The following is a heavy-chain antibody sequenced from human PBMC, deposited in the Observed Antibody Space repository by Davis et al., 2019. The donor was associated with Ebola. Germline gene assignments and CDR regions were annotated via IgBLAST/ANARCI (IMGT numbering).Heavy chain of an antibody. CDR3: ANIGSSTSKGRTDY. D-gene: IGHD4-11*01. CDR2: ISGNGGYT. CDR1: GFTFSNYG. Sequence: GGSLRLSCEASGFTFSNYGMSCVRQAPGKGLEWLSVISGNGGYTHYADSAKGRFRIIRDNSKSILYMQMNGLRADDTAVYYCANIGSSTSKGRTDYWGQGTLVTVSS. V-gene: IGHV3-23*01. J-gene: IGHJ4*01.